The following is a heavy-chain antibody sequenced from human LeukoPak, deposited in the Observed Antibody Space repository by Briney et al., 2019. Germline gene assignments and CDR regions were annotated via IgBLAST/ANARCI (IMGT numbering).Heavy chain of an antibody. CDR3: ARDLGYSGSY. D-gene: IGHD1-26*01. CDR1: GFTVSSNH. J-gene: IGHJ4*02. Sequence: GGSLRLSCAASGFTVSSNHMSWVRQAPGKGLEWVSIIYSGGSTYYADSVKGRFTISRDSSKNTLYLQMNSLRAEDTAVYYCARDLGYSGSYWGQGTLVTVSS. V-gene: IGHV3-66*01. CDR2: IYSGGST.